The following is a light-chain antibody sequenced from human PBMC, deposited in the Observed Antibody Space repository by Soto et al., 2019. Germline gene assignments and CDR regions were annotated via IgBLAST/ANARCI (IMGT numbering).Light chain of an antibody. J-gene: IGKJ1*01. CDR1: QDISNY. Sequence: DIQMTQSPSSLSASVGDRVTITCQASQDISNYLNWYQQKPGKAPKPLIYDASNLETGVPSRFSGSGSGTDFTFTISSLQPEDIATYYCQQYDNLPWTFGQGTKVDI. CDR2: DAS. CDR3: QQYDNLPWT. V-gene: IGKV1-33*01.